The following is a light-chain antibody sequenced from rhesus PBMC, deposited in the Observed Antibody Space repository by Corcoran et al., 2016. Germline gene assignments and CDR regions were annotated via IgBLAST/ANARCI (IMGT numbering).Light chain of an antibody. J-gene: IGKJ4*01. CDR2: KAA. Sequence: DIQMTQSPSSLSASVGDRVTITCRASENVNNYLHWYQPKPGKAPKLLDYKAATLQSGVPSRFSGSGSGTDFTLTISSLQPEDFATYYCQHSYGTPLTFGGGTKVELK. CDR3: QHSYGTPLT. CDR1: ENVNNY. V-gene: IGKV1-74*01.